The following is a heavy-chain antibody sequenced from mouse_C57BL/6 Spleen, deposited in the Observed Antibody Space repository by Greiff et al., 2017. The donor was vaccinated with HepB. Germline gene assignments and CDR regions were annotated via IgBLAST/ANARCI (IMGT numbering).Heavy chain of an antibody. CDR3: ARGGIYYDYDWYFDV. CDR2: ISSGSSTI. CDR1: GFTFSDYG. J-gene: IGHJ1*03. D-gene: IGHD2-4*01. V-gene: IGHV5-17*01. Sequence: EVHLVESGGGLVKPGGSLKLSCAASGFTFSDYGMHWVRQAPEKGLEWVAYISSGSSTIYYADTVKGRFTISRDNAKNTLFLQMTSLRSEDTAMYYCARGGIYYDYDWYFDVWGTGTTVTVSS.